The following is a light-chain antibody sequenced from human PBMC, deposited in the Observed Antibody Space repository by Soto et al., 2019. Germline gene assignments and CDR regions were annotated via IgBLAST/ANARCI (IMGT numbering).Light chain of an antibody. CDR3: LVIFTGVGEV. CDR1: TGAVTSGHY. CDR2: DTS. Sequence: QTVVTQEPSLTVSPGGTVTLTCGSSTGAVTSGHYPHWFQQKPGQAPRTLIYDTSNKHSWTPAQFSGSLLGGKAALTLSGAQPEDEADYYCLVIFTGVGEVFGTGTKLTVL. J-gene: IGLJ1*01. V-gene: IGLV7-46*01.